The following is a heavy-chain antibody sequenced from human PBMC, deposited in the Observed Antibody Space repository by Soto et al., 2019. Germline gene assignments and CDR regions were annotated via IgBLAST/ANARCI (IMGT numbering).Heavy chain of an antibody. CDR3: VKDYDIVVLPQDH. Sequence: GGSLRLSCAASGFTFSNYAMYWVRQAPGEGLGWVSSISASGSTTYYADSVKGRFTISRDNSKNTLSLQMNSLRAEDTAVYYCVKDYDIVVLPQDHWGQGTLVTVSS. CDR2: ISASGSTT. J-gene: IGHJ4*02. D-gene: IGHD2-15*01. V-gene: IGHV3-23*01. CDR1: GFTFSNYA.